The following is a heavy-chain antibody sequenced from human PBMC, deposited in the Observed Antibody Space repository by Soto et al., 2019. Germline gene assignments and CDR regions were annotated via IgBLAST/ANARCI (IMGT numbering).Heavy chain of an antibody. CDR2: INPNSGGT. J-gene: IGHJ6*03. CDR1: GYTFTGYY. V-gene: IGHV1-2*04. CDR3: ARVGRITIFGVVIDYYYYYMDV. D-gene: IGHD3-3*01. Sequence: ASVKVSCKASGYTFTGYYIHWVRQAPGQGLEWMGWINPNSGGTNYAQKFQGWVTMTRDTSISTAYMELNRLRSDDTAVYYCARVGRITIFGVVIDYYYYYMDVWGKGTTVTVSS.